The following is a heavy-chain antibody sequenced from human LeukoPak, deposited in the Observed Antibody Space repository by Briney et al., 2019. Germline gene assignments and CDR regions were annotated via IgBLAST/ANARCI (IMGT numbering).Heavy chain of an antibody. J-gene: IGHJ5*02. CDR3: ARESGFMMVGEINADNWFDP. V-gene: IGHV3-30*04. D-gene: IGHD3-3*01. Sequence: PGGSLRLSCSGAGFTFRDSAFHWVRQAPGKGLEWGAVISDDGSKRFYADSVKGRFTISRDNSRDTLYLHMQTLRPEDSAVYYCARESGFMMVGEINADNWFDPWGQGTPVTVSS. CDR1: GFTFRDSA. CDR2: ISDDGSKR.